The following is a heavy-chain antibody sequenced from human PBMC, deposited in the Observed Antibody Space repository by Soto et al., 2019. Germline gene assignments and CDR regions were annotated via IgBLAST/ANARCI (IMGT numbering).Heavy chain of an antibody. Sequence: QVQLVQSGAEVKKPGASVKLSCKASGYTFTSSYVHWVRQAPGQGLEWVAIINPNGGSTNYAQEFQGRVTVIRDTSTSTVFMELSSLHSDDTAVYYCARDLLAANYWGQGTLVTVSS. D-gene: IGHD2-15*01. V-gene: IGHV1-46*01. CDR2: INPNGGST. CDR3: ARDLLAANY. J-gene: IGHJ4*02. CDR1: GYTFTSSY.